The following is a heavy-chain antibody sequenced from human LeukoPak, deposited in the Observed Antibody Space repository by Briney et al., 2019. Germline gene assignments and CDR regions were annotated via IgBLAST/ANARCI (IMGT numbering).Heavy chain of an antibody. V-gene: IGHV3-23*01. CDR3: AKLTYSSSSGYYFDY. Sequence: GGSLRLSRAASGFTFSSYAMSWVRQAPGKGLEWVSTISGGGGSTYYADSVKGRFTISRDNSRNTLYLQMNSLRAEDTAVYYCAKLTYSSSSGYYFDYWGQGTLVTVSS. CDR2: ISGGGGST. D-gene: IGHD6-6*01. CDR1: GFTFSSYA. J-gene: IGHJ4*02.